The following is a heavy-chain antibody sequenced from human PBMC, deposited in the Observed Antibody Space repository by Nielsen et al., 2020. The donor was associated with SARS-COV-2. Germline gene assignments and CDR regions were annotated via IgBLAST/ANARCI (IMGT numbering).Heavy chain of an antibody. CDR2: IYHSGST. D-gene: IGHD3-16*01. Sequence: WIRQPPGKGLEWIGEIYHSGSTNYNPSLKSRVTISVDKSKNQFSLKLSSVTAADTAVYYCAGGFDWYYYYYGMDVWGQGTTVTVS. V-gene: IGHV4-4*02. CDR3: AGGFDWYYYYYGMDV. J-gene: IGHJ6*02.